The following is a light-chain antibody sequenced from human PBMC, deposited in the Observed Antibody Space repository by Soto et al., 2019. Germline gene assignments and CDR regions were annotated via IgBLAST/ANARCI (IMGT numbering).Light chain of an antibody. CDR3: TSYTRSDIGV. V-gene: IGLV2-14*01. CDR2: DVS. J-gene: IGLJ3*02. Sequence: QSALTQPASVSGSPGQSITLSCTGTSSDVGGYDFVSWYQQRPGKAPKLIIYDVSNRPSGVSNRFSGSKSGNTASLTISGLQAEDEADYYCTSYTRSDIGVFGGGTQLTVL. CDR1: SSDVGGYDF.